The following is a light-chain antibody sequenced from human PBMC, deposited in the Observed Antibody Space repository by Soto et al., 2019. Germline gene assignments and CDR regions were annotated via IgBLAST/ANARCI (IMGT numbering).Light chain of an antibody. CDR3: CSYAGSSTYVV. CDR2: EVS. J-gene: IGLJ2*01. Sequence: LTQPASVSGSPGQSITISCTGTSSDVGSYNLVSWYQQHPGKAPKLMIYEVSKRPSGVSNRFSGSKSGNTASLTISGLQAEDEADYYCCSYAGSSTYVVFGGGTKVTVL. V-gene: IGLV2-23*02. CDR1: SSDVGSYNL.